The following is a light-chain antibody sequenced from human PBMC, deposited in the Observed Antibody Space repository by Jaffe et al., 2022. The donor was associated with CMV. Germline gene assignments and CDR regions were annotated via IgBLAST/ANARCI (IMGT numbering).Light chain of an antibody. CDR3: QQSYNMGRS. Sequence: DIQMTQSPSSLSASVGDRVTMTCRASQNIFNYLNWYQQKPGRAPNLLIYAASTLQSGVPSRFSGSGSGTDFTLTISSLQPEDFGSYYCQQSYNMGRSFGQGTRVEIK. CDR1: QNIFNY. CDR2: AAS. J-gene: IGKJ1*01. V-gene: IGKV1-39*01.